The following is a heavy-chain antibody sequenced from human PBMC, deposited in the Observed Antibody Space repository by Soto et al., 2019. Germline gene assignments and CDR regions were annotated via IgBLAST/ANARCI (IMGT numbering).Heavy chain of an antibody. CDR3: ASQYYDILTGYYAYYYYGMDV. J-gene: IGHJ6*02. D-gene: IGHD3-9*01. CDR1: GGSISSSSYY. CDR2: IYYSGST. Sequence: PSETLSLTCTVSGGSISSSSYYWGWIRQPPGKGLEWIGSIYYSGSTYYNPSLKSRVTISVDTSKNQFSLKPSSVTAADTAVYYCASQYYDILTGYYAYYYYGMDVWGQGTTVTVSS. V-gene: IGHV4-39*01.